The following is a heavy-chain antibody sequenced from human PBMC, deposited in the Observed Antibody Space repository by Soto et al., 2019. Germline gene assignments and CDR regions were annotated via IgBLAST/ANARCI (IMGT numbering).Heavy chain of an antibody. CDR1: GFTFSSYA. D-gene: IGHD3-3*01. J-gene: IGHJ4*02. CDR2: ISGSGGST. Sequence: WGSLRLSCAASGFTFSSYAMSWVRQAPGKGLEWVSAISGSGGSTYYADSVKGRFTISRDNSKNTLYLQMNSLRAEDTAVYYCAKEVGRITIFGVVISLDYWGQGTLVTVSS. CDR3: AKEVGRITIFGVVISLDY. V-gene: IGHV3-23*01.